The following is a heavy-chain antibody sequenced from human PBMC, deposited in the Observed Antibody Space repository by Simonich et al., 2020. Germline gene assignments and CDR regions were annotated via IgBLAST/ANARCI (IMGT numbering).Heavy chain of an antibody. D-gene: IGHD3-16*01. CDR3: ARPLGIVWAFDI. V-gene: IGHV4-34*01. CDR2: INHSGST. Sequence: QVQLQQWGAGLLKPSETLSLTCAVYGGSFSGNYWSWIRQPQGKGLEWIGEINHSGSTNYNPSLKSRVTISVDTSKNQFSLKLSSVTAADTAVYYCARPLGIVWAFDIWGQGTMVTVSS. J-gene: IGHJ3*02. CDR1: GGSFSGNY.